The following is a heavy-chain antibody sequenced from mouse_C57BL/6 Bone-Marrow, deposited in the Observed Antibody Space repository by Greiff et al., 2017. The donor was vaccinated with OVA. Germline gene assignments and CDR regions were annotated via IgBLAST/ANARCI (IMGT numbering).Heavy chain of an antibody. CDR2: IHPNSGST. CDR1: GYTFTSYW. Sequence: QVHVKQPGAELVKPGASVKLSCKASGYTFTSYWMHWVKQRPGQGLEWIGMIHPNSGSTNYNEKFKSKATLTVDKSSSTAYMQLSSLTSEDSAVYYCARRGYYDYDGAWFAYWGQGTLVTVSA. J-gene: IGHJ3*01. V-gene: IGHV1-64*01. D-gene: IGHD2-4*01. CDR3: ARRGYYDYDGAWFAY.